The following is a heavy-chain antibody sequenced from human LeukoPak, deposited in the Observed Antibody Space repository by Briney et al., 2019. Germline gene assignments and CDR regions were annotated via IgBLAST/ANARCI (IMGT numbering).Heavy chain of an antibody. D-gene: IGHD3-22*01. CDR2: IYSGGST. J-gene: IGHJ4*02. CDR1: GFTVSSSY. Sequence: PGGSLRLSCAASGFTVSSSYMSWVRQAPGKGLEWVSVIYSGGSTYYADCVKGRFTISRDNSKNTLYLQMNCLRAEDTAVYYCATEGQYYDSSGYPTWTFDSWGQGTLVTVSS. CDR3: ATEGQYYDSSGYPTWTFDS. V-gene: IGHV3-66*02.